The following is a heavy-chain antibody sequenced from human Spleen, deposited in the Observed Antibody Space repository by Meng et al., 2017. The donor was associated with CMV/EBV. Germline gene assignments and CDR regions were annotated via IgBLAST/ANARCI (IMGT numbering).Heavy chain of an antibody. V-gene: IGHV3-23*01. CDR1: GSTSSSYA. CDR3: AKGDYDFWSGYLGRFYYGMDV. D-gene: IGHD3-3*01. J-gene: IGHJ6*02. Sequence: GGSLRLSCAASGSTSSSYALIWVRQAPGKGLEWVSGISGSGGSTYYADSVKGRFTISRDNSKNRLYLQMNSLRAEDTAVYYCAKGDYDFWSGYLGRFYYGMDVWGQGTTVTVSS. CDR2: ISGSGGST.